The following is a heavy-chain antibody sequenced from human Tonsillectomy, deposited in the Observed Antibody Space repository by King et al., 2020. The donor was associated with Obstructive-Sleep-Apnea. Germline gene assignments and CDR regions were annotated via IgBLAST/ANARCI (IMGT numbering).Heavy chain of an antibody. Sequence: VQLQESGPGLVKPSETLSLTCTVSGGSISNYYWSWIRQPPGKALEGIGYVYHSGGTNYSPSLKSRVTISVDTSKNQFSLSLSSVSAADTAVYYCARESYRLVEINAFDIWGQGTMVIVSS. CDR2: VYHSGGT. D-gene: IGHD2-8*02. J-gene: IGHJ3*02. CDR1: GGSISNYY. V-gene: IGHV4-59*01. CDR3: ARESYRLVEINAFDI.